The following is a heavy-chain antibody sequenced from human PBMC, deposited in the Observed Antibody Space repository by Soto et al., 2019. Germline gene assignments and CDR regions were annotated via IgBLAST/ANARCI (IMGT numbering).Heavy chain of an antibody. CDR3: ARDGGEVIPAAIGGGYGMHV. Sequence: QVQLVESGGGLVKPGGSPRLSCAASGFTFSDYYMSWIRQAPGKGLEWISYISGSNIYTNYADSVKGRFTISRDNANNSLYLQMDSLRVEHTAVYYCARDGGEVIPAAIGGGYGMHVWGQGTTVTVSS. J-gene: IGHJ6*02. CDR2: ISGSNIYT. CDR1: GFTFSDYY. D-gene: IGHD2-2*01. V-gene: IGHV3-11*06.